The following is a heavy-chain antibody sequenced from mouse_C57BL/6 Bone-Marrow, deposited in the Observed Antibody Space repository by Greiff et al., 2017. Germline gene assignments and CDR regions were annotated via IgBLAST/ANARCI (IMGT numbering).Heavy chain of an antibody. Sequence: QVQLQQPGAELVKPGASVKLSCTASGYTFTSYWMHWVKQRPGQGLEWIGMIHPNSGSTNYNEKFKSKATLTVDKSSSTAYMQLSSLTSEAAAVYYCVNGYGYFDYGGQGTTLTVSS. D-gene: IGHD2-2*01. J-gene: IGHJ2*01. CDR1: GYTFTSYW. V-gene: IGHV1-64*01. CDR3: VNGYGYFDY. CDR2: IHPNSGST.